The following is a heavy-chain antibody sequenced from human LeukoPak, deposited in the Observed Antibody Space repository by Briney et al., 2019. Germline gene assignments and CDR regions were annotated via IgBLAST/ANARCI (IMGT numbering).Heavy chain of an antibody. Sequence: GGSLRLSCAAPGFTFSSYGMHWVRQAPGKGLEWVAVIWYDGSNKYYADSVKGRFTISRDNSKNTLYLQMNSLRAEDTAVYYCARDIEKRELLAWYFDYWGQGTLVTVSS. V-gene: IGHV3-33*01. CDR1: GFTFSSYG. J-gene: IGHJ4*02. D-gene: IGHD1-26*01. CDR2: IWYDGSNK. CDR3: ARDIEKRELLAWYFDY.